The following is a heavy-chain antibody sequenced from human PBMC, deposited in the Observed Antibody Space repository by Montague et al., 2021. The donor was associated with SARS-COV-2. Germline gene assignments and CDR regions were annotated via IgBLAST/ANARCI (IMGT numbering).Heavy chain of an antibody. Sequence: SLRLSCATSGFTFSRNSMNWVRQAPGKGLEWVSTISSDTLHTFYAESVKGRFTISRDNAKNELYLQMNSLRAEDMAVHYCARGGEIDVWAPFGHWGQGTLVTVSS. CDR3: ARGGEIDVWAPFGH. V-gene: IGHV3-21*01. CDR2: ISSDTLHT. D-gene: IGHD3-16*01. CDR1: GFTFSRNS. J-gene: IGHJ4*02.